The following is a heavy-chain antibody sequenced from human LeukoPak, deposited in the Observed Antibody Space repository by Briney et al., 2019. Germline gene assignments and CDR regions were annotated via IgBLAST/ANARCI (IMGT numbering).Heavy chain of an antibody. V-gene: IGHV4-59*08. CDR1: GGSISGYY. J-gene: IGHJ6*02. Sequence: SETLSLTCTVSGGSISGYYWSWIRQPPGEGLGWIEYIYDSGSTNYNPSSKSRVTISVDTSKSQFSLKLSSVTAADTAVYYCAGFIRGSGSYAMDVWGQGITVTVSS. D-gene: IGHD6-19*01. CDR3: AGFIRGSGSYAMDV. CDR2: IYDSGST.